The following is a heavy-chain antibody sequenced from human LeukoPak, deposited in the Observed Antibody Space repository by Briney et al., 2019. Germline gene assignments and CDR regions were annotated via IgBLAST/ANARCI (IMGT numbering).Heavy chain of an antibody. CDR1: NYTFTSYG. CDR2: INAYNGDT. J-gene: IGHJ3*02. CDR3: ARDVLRFLEWLSDAFDI. Sequence: GASVKVSCKASNYTFTSYGISWVRQAPGQGLEWMAWINAYNGDTNYAQKLQGRVTMTTDTSTSTAYMELRSPRSDDTAVYYCARDVLRFLEWLSDAFDIWGQGTMVTVSS. V-gene: IGHV1-18*01. D-gene: IGHD3-3*01.